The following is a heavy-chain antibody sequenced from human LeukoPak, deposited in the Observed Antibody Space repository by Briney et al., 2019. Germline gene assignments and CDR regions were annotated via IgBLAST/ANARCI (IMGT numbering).Heavy chain of an antibody. D-gene: IGHD2-8*02. Sequence: GGSLRLSCAASGFTFSNYGMHWVRQAPGKGLEWVAFIRYNGGDKYYTDSVKGRFTISRDNSKNTVSLQMNSLRVEDTAVYYCAKDGSWSCTDWGQGTLVRVSS. J-gene: IGHJ4*02. CDR2: IRYNGGDK. V-gene: IGHV3-30*02. CDR3: AKDGSWSCTD. CDR1: GFTFSNYG.